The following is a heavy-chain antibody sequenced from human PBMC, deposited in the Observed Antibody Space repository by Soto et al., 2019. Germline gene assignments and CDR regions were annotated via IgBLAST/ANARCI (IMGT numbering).Heavy chain of an antibody. J-gene: IGHJ3*02. Sequence: QLQLQESGPGLVKPSETLSLTCTVSGGSISSSSYYWGWIRQPPGKGLEWIGSIYYSGSTYYNPSLKSRVTISVDTSKNQFSLKLSSVTAADTAVYYCARHATAMVAFDIWGQGTMVTVSS. CDR2: IYYSGST. CDR3: ARHATAMVAFDI. V-gene: IGHV4-39*01. CDR1: GGSISSSSYY. D-gene: IGHD5-18*01.